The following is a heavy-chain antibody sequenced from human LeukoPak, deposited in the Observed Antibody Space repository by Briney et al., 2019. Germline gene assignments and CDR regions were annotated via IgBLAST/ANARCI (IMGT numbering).Heavy chain of an antibody. D-gene: IGHD4-17*01. J-gene: IGHJ4*02. Sequence: PSETLSLTCTVSGGSISSSSYYWGWIRQTPGKGLEWIGSIYYSGSTYYNPSLKSRVTISVDTSKNQFSLKLSSVTAADTAVYYCARLDGDYYFDYWGQGTLVTVSS. CDR2: IYYSGST. V-gene: IGHV4-39*01. CDR1: GGSISSSSYY. CDR3: ARLDGDYYFDY.